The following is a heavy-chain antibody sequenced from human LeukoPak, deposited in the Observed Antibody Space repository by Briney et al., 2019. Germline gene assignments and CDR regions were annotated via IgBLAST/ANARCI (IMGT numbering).Heavy chain of an antibody. J-gene: IGHJ2*01. CDR1: GGLLNSYY. CDR2: LYYSGTS. CDR3: ARARRGSPKYFDV. V-gene: IGHV4-59*01. Sequence: SETLSLTCTVSGGLLNSYYWGWIRQSPGKGLEWIGYLYYSGTSNSNPSLKSRVTLSVDTSRNQFSLNLSSVTAEDTAVYYCARARRGSPKYFDVWGRGSLVTVSS.